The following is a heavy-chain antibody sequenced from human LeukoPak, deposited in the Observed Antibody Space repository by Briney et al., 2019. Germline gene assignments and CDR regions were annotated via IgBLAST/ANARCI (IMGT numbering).Heavy chain of an antibody. D-gene: IGHD3-3*01. Sequence: SGGSLRLSCAASGFTFSSYAMSWVRQAPGKGLEWVSAISGSGGSTHYADSVKGRFTISRDNSKNTLYLQMNSLRAEDTAVYYCAKGGFGVVIGMIDYWGQGTLVTVSS. V-gene: IGHV3-23*01. CDR1: GFTFSSYA. CDR3: AKGGFGVVIGMIDY. J-gene: IGHJ4*02. CDR2: ISGSGGST.